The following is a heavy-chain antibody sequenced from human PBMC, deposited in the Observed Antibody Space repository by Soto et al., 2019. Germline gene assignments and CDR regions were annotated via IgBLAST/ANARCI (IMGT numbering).Heavy chain of an antibody. V-gene: IGHV1-69*08. CDR1: GGTFSSYT. D-gene: IGHD3-10*01. CDR3: AREEGWFGGAGAFDI. J-gene: IGHJ3*02. CDR2: IIPILGIA. Sequence: QVQLVQSGAEVKKPGSSVKVSCKASGGTFSSYTISWVRQAPGQGLEWMGRIIPILGIANYAQKFQGRVTITAAKSTSTAHMGLSSLRSEDTAVYYCAREEGWFGGAGAFDIWGQGTMVTVSS.